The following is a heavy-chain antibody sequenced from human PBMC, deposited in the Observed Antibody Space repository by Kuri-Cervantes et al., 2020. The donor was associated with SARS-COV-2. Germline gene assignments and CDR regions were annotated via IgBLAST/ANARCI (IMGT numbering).Heavy chain of an antibody. CDR2: INHSGST. CDR3: AREIGLYDSSGSDPYWFDP. J-gene: IGHJ5*02. CDR1: GGSFSGYY. D-gene: IGHD3-22*01. Sequence: SETLSLTCAVYGGSFSGYYWSWIRQPPGKGLEWIGEINHSGSTNYNPSLKSRATISVDTSKNQFSLKLSSVTAADTAVYYCAREIGLYDSSGSDPYWFDPWGQGTLVTVSS. V-gene: IGHV4-34*01.